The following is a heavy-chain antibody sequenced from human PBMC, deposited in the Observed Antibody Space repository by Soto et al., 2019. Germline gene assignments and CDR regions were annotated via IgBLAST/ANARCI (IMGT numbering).Heavy chain of an antibody. Sequence: EVQLLESGGGLVQPGGSLRLSCAASGCTFSSYAMSWVRQAPGKGLEWVSDISGSGGSTYYADCVKGRFTIPRDNSKNTQCLQMTSLRAEDPAVYYCASTTVTVECVAFGLWGPGTTVTVAS. CDR1: GCTFSSYA. J-gene: IGHJ3*01. D-gene: IGHD4-17*01. V-gene: IGHV3-23*01. CDR2: ISGSGGST. CDR3: ASTTVTVECVAFGL.